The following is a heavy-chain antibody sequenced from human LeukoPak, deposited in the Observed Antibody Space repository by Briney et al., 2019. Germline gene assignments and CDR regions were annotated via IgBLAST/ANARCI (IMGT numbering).Heavy chain of an antibody. V-gene: IGHV1-2*02. CDR3: ASTASYCSSTSCYYDFDY. Sequence: ASVKVSCKASGYTFTAYYLHWVRQAPGQGPEWMGWINPKSGGTNYAQKFQGRLTMTRDTSISTAYMELSRLRSDDTAVYYCASTASYCSSTSCYYDFDYWGQGTLVTVSS. D-gene: IGHD2-2*01. CDR1: GYTFTAYY. CDR2: INPKSGGT. J-gene: IGHJ4*02.